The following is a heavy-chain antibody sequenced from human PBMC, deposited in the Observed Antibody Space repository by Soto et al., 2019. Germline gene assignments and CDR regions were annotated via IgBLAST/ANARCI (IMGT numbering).Heavy chain of an antibody. D-gene: IGHD3-9*01. J-gene: IGHJ4*02. V-gene: IGHV1-18*01. CDR1: GCTFIIYG. CDR3: ARGHFDILTTYFSDFDY. Sequence: SGEVCCGAAGCTFIIYGITWWRQAAGRGLEWMGWINAYNGDTNYAQRFQGRVTMTADTSSTTAYSELRSLTSDDTAVYYSARGHFDILTTYFSDFDYWGQGTPVTVSS. CDR2: INAYNGDT.